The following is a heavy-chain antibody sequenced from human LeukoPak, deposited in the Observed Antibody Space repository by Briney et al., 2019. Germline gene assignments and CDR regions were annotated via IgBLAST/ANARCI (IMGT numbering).Heavy chain of an antibody. CDR2: IKEDGSEE. V-gene: IGHV3-7*05. Sequence: GGSLRLSCAASGFTFSSYEMNWVRQAPGIGLEWLANIKEDGSEEFYVDSVKGRFTISRDNAKNSLYLQTNSLRVEDTAVYYCARIYCSRGSCYSSNWFDPWGQGTLVTVSS. D-gene: IGHD2-15*01. CDR1: GFTFSSYE. CDR3: ARIYCSRGSCYSSNWFDP. J-gene: IGHJ5*02.